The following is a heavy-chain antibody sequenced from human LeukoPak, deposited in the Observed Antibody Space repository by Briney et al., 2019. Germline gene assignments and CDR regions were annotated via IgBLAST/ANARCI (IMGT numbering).Heavy chain of an antibody. J-gene: IGHJ4*02. D-gene: IGHD3-10*01. Sequence: KPSETLSLTCTVSGDSIGGSVDYWVWIRQPPGKGLERIGSIFYSGRTYYNPSLKSRVTISVDTSKNQFSLKLTSVTAADTALYYCARQAGSGGCLDYWGQGTLVTVSS. CDR3: ARQAGSGGCLDY. CDR2: IFYSGRT. V-gene: IGHV4-39*01. CDR1: GDSIGGSVDY.